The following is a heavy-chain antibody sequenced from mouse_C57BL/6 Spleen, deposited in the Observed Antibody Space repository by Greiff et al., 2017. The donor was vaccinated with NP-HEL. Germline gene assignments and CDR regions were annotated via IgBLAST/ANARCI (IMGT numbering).Heavy chain of an antibody. CDR1: GYTFTSYG. CDR3: ARMGVLHYFDY. J-gene: IGHJ2*01. CDR2: IYPRSGNT. Sequence: QVHVKQSGAELARPGASVKLSCKASGYTFTSYGISWVKQRTGQGLEWIGEIYPRSGNTYYNEKFKGKATLTADKSSSTAYMELRSLTSEDSAVYFCARMGVLHYFDYWGQGTTLTVSS. D-gene: IGHD1-1*01. V-gene: IGHV1-81*01.